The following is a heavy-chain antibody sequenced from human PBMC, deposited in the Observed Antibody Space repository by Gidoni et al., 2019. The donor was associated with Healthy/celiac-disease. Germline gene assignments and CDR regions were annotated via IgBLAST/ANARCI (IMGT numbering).Heavy chain of an antibody. CDR3: ARKLGGSYDRTDWFDP. D-gene: IGHD1-26*01. J-gene: IGHJ5*02. V-gene: IGHV4-30-2*05. CDR2: T. Sequence: TYYNPSLKSRVTISVDTSKNQFSLKLSSVTAADTAVYYCARKLGGSYDRTDWFDPWGQGTLVTVSS.